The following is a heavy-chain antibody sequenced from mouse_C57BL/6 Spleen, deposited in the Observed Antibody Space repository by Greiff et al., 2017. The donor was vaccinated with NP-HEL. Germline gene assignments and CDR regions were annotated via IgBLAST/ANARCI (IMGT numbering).Heavy chain of an antibody. CDR2: ISSGSSTI. D-gene: IGHD1-1*01. Sequence: EVQLKESGGGLVKPGGSLKLSCAASGFTFSDYGMHWVRQAPEKGLEWVAYISSGSSTIYYADTVKGRFTISRDNAKNTLFLQMTSLRSEDTAMYYCARRNYYGSSPYYAMDYWGQGTSVTVSS. CDR3: ARRNYYGSSPYYAMDY. J-gene: IGHJ4*01. CDR1: GFTFSDYG. V-gene: IGHV5-17*01.